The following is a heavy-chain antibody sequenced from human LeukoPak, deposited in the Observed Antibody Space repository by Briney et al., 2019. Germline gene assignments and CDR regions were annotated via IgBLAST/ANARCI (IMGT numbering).Heavy chain of an antibody. D-gene: IGHD3-22*01. J-gene: IGHJ4*02. CDR2: INSDGSST. CDR3: ARVKDYYDSSGYYLY. Sequence: GGSLRLSCAASGFTLSSYWMHWVRQAPGEGLVWVSRINSDGSSTSYADSVKGRFTISRDNAKNTLYLQMNSLRAEDTAVYYCARVKDYYDSSGYYLYWGQGTLVTVSS. V-gene: IGHV3-74*01. CDR1: GFTLSSYW.